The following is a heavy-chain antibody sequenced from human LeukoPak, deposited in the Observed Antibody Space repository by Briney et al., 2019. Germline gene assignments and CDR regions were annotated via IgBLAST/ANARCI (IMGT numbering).Heavy chain of an antibody. J-gene: IGHJ6*02. CDR1: GFTFDDYA. D-gene: IGHD3-3*01. Sequence: GGSLRLSCAASGFTFDDYAMRWVRQAPGKGLEWVSVISWNSGSIGYADSVKGRFTISRDNAKNSLYLQMNSLRAEDTALYYCAKGTTATIFGVVAGMDVWGQGTTVTVSS. CDR2: ISWNSGSI. V-gene: IGHV3-9*01. CDR3: AKGTTATIFGVVAGMDV.